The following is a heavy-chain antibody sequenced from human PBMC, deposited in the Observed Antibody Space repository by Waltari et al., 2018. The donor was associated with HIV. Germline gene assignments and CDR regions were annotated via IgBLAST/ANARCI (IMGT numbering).Heavy chain of an antibody. V-gene: IGHV4-39*01. CDR2: IYYSGST. Sequence: QLQLQESGPGLVKPSETLSLTCTVSGGSISSSSYYLGWIRQPPGTGLEWIGSIYYSGSTYYNPSLKSRVTISVDTSKNQFSLKLSSVTAADTAVYYCARVQTGVDTAMVNRYFDLWGRGTLVTVSS. CDR3: ARVQTGVDTAMVNRYFDL. D-gene: IGHD5-18*01. J-gene: IGHJ2*01. CDR1: GGSISSSSYY.